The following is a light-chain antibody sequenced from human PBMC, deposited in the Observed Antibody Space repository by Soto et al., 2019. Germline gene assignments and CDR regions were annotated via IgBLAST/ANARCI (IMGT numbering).Light chain of an antibody. CDR2: DVS. Sequence: QSALTQPPSVSGSPGQSVAISCTGTSSDVGGYNRVSWYQQPPGTAPKLIIYDVSNRPSGVPDRFSGSKSGNTASLTISGLQAEDEDDYYCSSFTSSSTYVFGTGTKLTVL. CDR3: SSFTSSSTYV. V-gene: IGLV2-18*02. CDR1: SSDVGGYNR. J-gene: IGLJ1*01.